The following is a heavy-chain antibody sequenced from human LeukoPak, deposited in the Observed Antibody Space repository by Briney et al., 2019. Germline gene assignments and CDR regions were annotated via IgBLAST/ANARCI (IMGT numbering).Heavy chain of an antibody. J-gene: IGHJ5*02. CDR3: AREEEDCGGDCYRGWFDP. CDR1: GYTFTSYG. Sequence: GASVRVSCKASGYTFTSYGISWVRQAPGQGLEWMGWTSAYNGNTNYAQKLQGRVTMTTDTSTSTAYMELRSLRSDDTAVYYCAREEEDCGGDCYRGWFDPWGQGTLVTVSS. CDR2: TSAYNGNT. V-gene: IGHV1-18*01. D-gene: IGHD2-21*01.